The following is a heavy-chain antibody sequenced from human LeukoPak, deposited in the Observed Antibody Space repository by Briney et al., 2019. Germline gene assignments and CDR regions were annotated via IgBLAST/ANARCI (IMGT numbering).Heavy chain of an antibody. V-gene: IGHV3-33*01. D-gene: IGHD3-10*01. J-gene: IGHJ4*02. CDR2: IWYDGSNK. CDR1: GFTFSSYG. Sequence: GGSLRLSCAASGFTFSSYGMHWVRQAPGKGLEWVAVIWYDGSNKYYADSVKGRFTISRDNSKNTLYLQMNSLRAEDTAVYYCAAGFGELSHWGQGTLVTVSS. CDR3: AAGFGELSH.